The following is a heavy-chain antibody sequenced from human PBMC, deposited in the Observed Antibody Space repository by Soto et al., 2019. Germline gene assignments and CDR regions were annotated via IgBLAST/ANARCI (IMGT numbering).Heavy chain of an antibody. D-gene: IGHD2-15*01. CDR3: VNRAIVVIEY. Sequence: GGSLRLSCAASGFTFSSYGMHWVRQAPGKGLEWVAVISYDGSNKYYADSVKGRFTISRDNSKNTLYLQMNSLRAEDTAVYYCVNRAIVVIEYWGQGTLVTVS. CDR2: ISYDGSNK. CDR1: GFTFSSYG. J-gene: IGHJ4*02. V-gene: IGHV3-30*03.